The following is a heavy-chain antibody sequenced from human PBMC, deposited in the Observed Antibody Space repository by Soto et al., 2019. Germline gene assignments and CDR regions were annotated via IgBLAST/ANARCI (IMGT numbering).Heavy chain of an antibody. V-gene: IGHV5-10-1*01. D-gene: IGHD2-8*01. CDR3: ARPFKNTNKSLRYFDD. CDR1: VVAVKRSR. J-gene: IGHJ4*02. CDR2: IDPDXYSS. Sequence: GEALQISDRGSVVAVKRSRIYAVRQVPETGPEWTGRIDPDXYSSVYDPAFHGHVTISLDESIQTVYLQWSSLKASDTAMYYCARPFKNTNKSLRYFDDRGQRPLVTVSS.